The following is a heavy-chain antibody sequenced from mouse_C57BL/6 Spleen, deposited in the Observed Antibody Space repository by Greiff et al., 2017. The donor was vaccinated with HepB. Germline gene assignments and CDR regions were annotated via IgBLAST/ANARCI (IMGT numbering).Heavy chain of an antibody. CDR3: ARHEGGLRHLFDY. CDR1: GYTFTEYT. J-gene: IGHJ2*01. D-gene: IGHD2-4*01. V-gene: IGHV1-62-2*01. Sequence: QVQLQQSGAELVKPGASVKLSCKASGYTFTEYTIHWVKQRSGQGLEWIGRFYPGSGSIKYNEKFKDKATLTADKSSSTAYMELSRLTSEDSAVYFCARHEGGLRHLFDYWGQGTTLTVSS. CDR2: FYPGSGSI.